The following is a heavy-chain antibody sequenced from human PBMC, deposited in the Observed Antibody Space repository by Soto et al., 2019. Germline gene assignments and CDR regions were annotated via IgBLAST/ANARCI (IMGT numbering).Heavy chain of an antibody. Sequence: SVKVSCKASGGTFSSDAISWVRQAPGQGLEWMGGIIPIFGTANYAQKFQGRVTITADKSTSTAYMELSSLRSEDTAVYYCARVGPPNYHDSSGYYYDYWGQGTLVTVSS. CDR1: GGTFSSDA. V-gene: IGHV1-69*06. J-gene: IGHJ4*02. D-gene: IGHD3-22*01. CDR3: ARVGPPNYHDSSGYYYDY. CDR2: IIPIFGTA.